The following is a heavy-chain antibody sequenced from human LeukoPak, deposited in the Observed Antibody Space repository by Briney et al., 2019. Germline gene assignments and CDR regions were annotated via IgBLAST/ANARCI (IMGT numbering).Heavy chain of an antibody. CDR2: ISGCRTTT. CDR3: AQDRGYNYPFRYFDH. CDR1: ALTFRSYA. J-gene: IGHJ4*02. V-gene: IGHV3-23*01. D-gene: IGHD5-24*01. Sequence: PGRSLRLSCAPPALTFRSYAMAWVRPPPGKGLEWVSSISGCRTTTYFADSVKGRFTISRDNSKGSLYLQMNSLRDEDTAIYYCAQDRGYNYPFRYFDHWGEGALATVSS.